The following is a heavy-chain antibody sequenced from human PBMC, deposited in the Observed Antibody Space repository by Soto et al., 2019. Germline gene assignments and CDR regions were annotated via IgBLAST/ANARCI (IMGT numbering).Heavy chain of an antibody. Sequence: SETLSLTCAVYGASFSGYYWSWIRQPPGKGLEWIGEINHTRSTNYNPSLKSRVTISVDTSKNQFSLKLSSVTAADTAVYYCARLRAAGLSQIIAAAGSRYYYYYGMDVWGQGTTVTVSS. CDR3: ARLRAAGLSQIIAAAGSRYYYYYGMDV. J-gene: IGHJ6*02. CDR1: GASFSGYY. CDR2: INHTRST. D-gene: IGHD6-13*01. V-gene: IGHV4-34*01.